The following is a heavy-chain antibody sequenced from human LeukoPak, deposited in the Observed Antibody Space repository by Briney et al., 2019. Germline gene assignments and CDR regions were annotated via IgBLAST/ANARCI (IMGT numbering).Heavy chain of an antibody. Sequence: PGGSLTLSCAASGFTFSDYYMNWVRQAPGRGLEWASSFSLSSTRYYAGSAKGRFTISRDKAKNTLFLQMNSLRAEDTAVYYCLREDDAFDIWGQGTMVTVSS. CDR3: LREDDAFDI. V-gene: IGHV3-69-1*01. CDR2: FSLSSTR. J-gene: IGHJ3*02. CDR1: GFTFSDYY.